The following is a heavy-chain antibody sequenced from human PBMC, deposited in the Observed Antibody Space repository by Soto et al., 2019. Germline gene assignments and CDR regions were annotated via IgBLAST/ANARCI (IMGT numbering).Heavy chain of an antibody. J-gene: IGHJ6*02. D-gene: IGHD3-3*01. V-gene: IGHV3-23*01. CDR2: ISGSGGST. Sequence: GGSLRLSCAASGFTFSSYAMSWVRQAPGKGLEWVSAISGSGGSTYYADSVKGRFTISRDNSKNTLYLQMNSLRAEDTAVYYCAKPESTIFGVVPSTYGMDVWGQGTTVTVSS. CDR1: GFTFSSYA. CDR3: AKPESTIFGVVPSTYGMDV.